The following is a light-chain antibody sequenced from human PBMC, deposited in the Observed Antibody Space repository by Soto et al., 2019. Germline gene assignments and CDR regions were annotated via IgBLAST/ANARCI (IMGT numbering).Light chain of an antibody. J-gene: IGKJ4*01. V-gene: IGKV3-11*01. CDR3: QQRSNWPPLT. Sequence: EIVLTQSPATLSLSPGERATLSCRASQSVRTYLSYVAWYQQRPGQAPRLLIYDASNRATGIPARFSGSGSGTDFTLTISSLEPEDFAVYYCQQRSNWPPLTFGGGTKVDIK. CDR2: DAS. CDR1: QSVRTY.